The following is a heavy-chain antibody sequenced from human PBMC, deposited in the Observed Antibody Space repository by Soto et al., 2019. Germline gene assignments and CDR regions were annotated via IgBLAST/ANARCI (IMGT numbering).Heavy chain of an antibody. Sequence: QVQLVESGGGVVQPGRSLRLSCAASGFTFSGYAMHWVRQAPGKGLEWVAVISYDGSNKYYADSVKGRFTISRDNSKNTLYLQMNSLRAEDTAVYYCARGQDVLSYWGQGTLVTVSS. CDR1: GFTFSGYA. J-gene: IGHJ4*02. D-gene: IGHD3-16*01. CDR2: ISYDGSNK. V-gene: IGHV3-30-3*01. CDR3: ARGQDVLSY.